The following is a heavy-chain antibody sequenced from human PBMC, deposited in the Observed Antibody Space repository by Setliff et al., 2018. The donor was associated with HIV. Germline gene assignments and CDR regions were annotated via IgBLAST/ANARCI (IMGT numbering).Heavy chain of an antibody. Sequence: PGESLRLSCAASGFTFTNAWMSWVRQAPGKGLEWVGRIQSKTDGESTDYAAPVKGRFTISRDYSKNTLFLQMNSLKAEDTAMYYCAKALVIVVVPASTTFDSWGQGTLVTVSS. J-gene: IGHJ4*02. V-gene: IGHV3-15*01. D-gene: IGHD2-2*03. CDR2: IQSKTDGEST. CDR1: GFTFTNAW. CDR3: AKALVIVVVPASTTFDS.